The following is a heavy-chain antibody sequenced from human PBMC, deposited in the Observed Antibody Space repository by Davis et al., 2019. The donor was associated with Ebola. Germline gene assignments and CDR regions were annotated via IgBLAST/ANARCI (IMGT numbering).Heavy chain of an antibody. D-gene: IGHD3-22*01. CDR1: GGSFSGYY. Sequence: PSETLSLTCAVYGGSFSGYYWSWIRQPPGKGLEWIGEINHSGSTNYNPSLKSRVTISVDTSKNQFSLKLSSVTAADTAVYYCARRRRYYYDSHGDFDYWGQGTLVTVSS. CDR2: INHSGST. J-gene: IGHJ4*02. V-gene: IGHV4-34*01. CDR3: ARRRRYYYDSHGDFDY.